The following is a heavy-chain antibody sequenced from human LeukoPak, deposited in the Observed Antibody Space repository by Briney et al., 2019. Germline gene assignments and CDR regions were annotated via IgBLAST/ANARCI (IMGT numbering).Heavy chain of an antibody. CDR3: ARRRDGSNDAFDI. CDR1: QYTFTNYW. D-gene: IGHD5-24*01. V-gene: IGHV5-51*01. CDR2: IYPGDSDT. Sequence: GESLKISCNGSQYTFTNYWIGWARQMPGKGLEWMGIIYPGDSDTRYSPSFQGQVTISADKSISTAYLQWSSLKASDTAMYYCARRRDGSNDAFDIWGQGTMVTVSS. J-gene: IGHJ3*02.